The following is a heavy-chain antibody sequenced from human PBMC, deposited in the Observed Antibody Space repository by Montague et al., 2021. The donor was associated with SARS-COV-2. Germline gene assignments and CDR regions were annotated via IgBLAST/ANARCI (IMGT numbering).Heavy chain of an antibody. CDR1: GGSVISDTYF. D-gene: IGHD3-9*01. CDR2: IYDSDTA. J-gene: IGHJ4*03. CDR3: ARADNILSGFYNHPFDY. Sequence: SETLSLTCTVSGGSVISDTYFWSWIRQPPGKGLEWIAYIYDSDTAXNNPSFWSRVSMSSDRSKNQFSLKLTSVTPADTAVYYCARADNILSGFYNHPFDYWGQGILVTVSS. V-gene: IGHV4-61*01.